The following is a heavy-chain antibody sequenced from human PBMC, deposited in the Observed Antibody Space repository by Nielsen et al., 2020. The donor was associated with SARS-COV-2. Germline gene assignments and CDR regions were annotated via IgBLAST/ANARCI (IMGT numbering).Heavy chain of an antibody. CDR1: GFTFSSYS. Sequence: GGSLRLSYAASGFTFSSYSMNWVRQAPGKGLEWVSYISSSSSTIYYADSVKGRFTISRDNAKNSLYLQMNSLRDEDTAVYYCARGGIRFLEWLSYFDYWGQGTLVTVSS. J-gene: IGHJ4*02. CDR3: ARGGIRFLEWLSYFDY. V-gene: IGHV3-48*02. D-gene: IGHD3-3*01. CDR2: ISSSSSTI.